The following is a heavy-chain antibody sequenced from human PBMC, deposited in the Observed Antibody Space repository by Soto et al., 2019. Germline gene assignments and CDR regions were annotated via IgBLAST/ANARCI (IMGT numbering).Heavy chain of an antibody. CDR3: ARLMTTSGLSVWYFDL. CDR2: IYHSGST. Sequence: QLQLQESGSGLVKPSQTLSLTCAVSGGSISSGGYSWSWIRQPPGKGLEWIGYIYHSGSTYYNPSPKSRVTISVDRSKNQFSLKLSSVTAADTAVYYCARLMTTSGLSVWYFDLWGRGTLVTVSS. J-gene: IGHJ2*01. V-gene: IGHV4-30-2*01. D-gene: IGHD3-16*01. CDR1: GGSISSGGYS.